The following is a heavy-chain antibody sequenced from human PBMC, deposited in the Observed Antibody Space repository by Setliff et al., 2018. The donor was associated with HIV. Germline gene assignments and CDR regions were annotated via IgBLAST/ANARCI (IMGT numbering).Heavy chain of an antibody. D-gene: IGHD4-4*01. Sequence: PGGSLRLSCAASGFTSSDYGFHWVRQAPGKGLEWVAVISYDGSYKYYADSVKGRFTISRDNSKNTLYVQMNSLRADDTAVYYCVRDLTTIVTRKVFDIWGQGTMVTVSS. CDR3: VRDLTTIVTRKVFDI. V-gene: IGHV3-30*19. CDR1: GFTSSDYG. CDR2: ISYDGSYK. J-gene: IGHJ3*02.